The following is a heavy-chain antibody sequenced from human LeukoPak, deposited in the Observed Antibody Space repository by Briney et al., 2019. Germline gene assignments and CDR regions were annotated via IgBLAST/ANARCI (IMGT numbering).Heavy chain of an antibody. J-gene: IGHJ4*02. V-gene: IGHV1-2*02. D-gene: IGHD2-21*01. CDR3: ARDIVFGGGVGDY. CDR2: INPNSGGT. CDR1: GYTFTGYY. Sequence: ASVKVSCKASGYTFTGYYMHWVRQAPGQGLEWMGWINPNSGGTNYAQKFQGRVTMTRDTSISTAYMELSGLRSDDTAVYYCARDIVFGGGVGDYWGQGTLVTVSS.